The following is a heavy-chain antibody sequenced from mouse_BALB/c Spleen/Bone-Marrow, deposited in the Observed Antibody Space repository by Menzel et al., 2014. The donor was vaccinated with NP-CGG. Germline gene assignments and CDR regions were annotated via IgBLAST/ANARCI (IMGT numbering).Heavy chain of an antibody. J-gene: IGHJ2*01. CDR3: ARSYYGSSYYFDY. Sequence: EVHLVESGGGLVQPGGSRKLSCAASGFTFSGFGMHWVRQAPEKGLEWVAYISSGSSTIYYADTVKGRFTISRDNPKNTLFLQMTSLRSEDTAMYYCARSYYGSSYYFDYWGQGTTLTVSS. D-gene: IGHD1-1*01. V-gene: IGHV5-17*02. CDR2: ISSGSSTI. CDR1: GFTFSGFG.